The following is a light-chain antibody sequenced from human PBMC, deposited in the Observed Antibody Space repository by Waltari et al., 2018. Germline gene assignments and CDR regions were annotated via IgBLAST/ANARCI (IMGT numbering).Light chain of an antibody. J-gene: IGKJ4*01. CDR1: QSVGVY. V-gene: IGKV3-11*01. CDR3: QQSKSWPLT. CDR2: DAS. Sequence: EIVLTQSPATLSFYPGERATLSCRASQSVGVYLAWYQQTPGQAPRLILYDASNRATGIPGRFSGSGSGTEFTLTISSLEPEDVAVYYCQQSKSWPLTFGGGTKVEIK.